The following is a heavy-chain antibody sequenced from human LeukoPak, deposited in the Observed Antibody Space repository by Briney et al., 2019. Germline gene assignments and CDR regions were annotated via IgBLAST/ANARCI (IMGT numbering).Heavy chain of an antibody. Sequence: GESLKISCKGSGYSFTSYWIGWVRQMPGKGLEWMGIIYPGDSDTRCSPSFQGQVTISADKSISTAYLQWSSLKASDTAMYYCARLKVYDFWSGFPRHYYFDYWGQGTLVTVSS. D-gene: IGHD3-3*01. CDR2: IYPGDSDT. J-gene: IGHJ4*02. V-gene: IGHV5-51*01. CDR1: GYSFTSYW. CDR3: ARLKVYDFWSGFPRHYYFDY.